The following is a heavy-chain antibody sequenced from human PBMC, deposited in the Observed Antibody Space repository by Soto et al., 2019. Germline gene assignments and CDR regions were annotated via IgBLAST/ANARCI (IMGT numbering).Heavy chain of an antibody. D-gene: IGHD2-2*01. CDR3: ARVASSTSGAWFDP. J-gene: IGHJ5*02. CDR1: GGSFSTDY. V-gene: IGHV4-34*01. CDR2: VNHSGST. Sequence: SETLSLTCALSGGSFSTDYWSWIRQPPGKGLEWIGEVNHSGSTYYNPSLKSRVTISVDRSKNQFSLKLSSVTAADTAVYYCARVASSTSGAWFDPWGQGTLVTVSS.